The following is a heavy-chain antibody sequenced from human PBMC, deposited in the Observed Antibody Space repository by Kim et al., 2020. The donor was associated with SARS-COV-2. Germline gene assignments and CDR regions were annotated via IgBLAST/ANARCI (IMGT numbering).Heavy chain of an antibody. CDR2: ISSSSSTI. CDR3: ARTAYCGGDCSSIFIDYYYGMDV. J-gene: IGHJ6*02. D-gene: IGHD2-21*01. CDR1: GFTFSSYS. Sequence: GGSLRLSCAASGFTFSSYSMNWVRQAPGKGLEWVSYISSSSSTIYYADSVKGRFTISRDNAKNSLYLQMNSLRDEDTAVYYCARTAYCGGDCSSIFIDYYYGMDVWGQGTTVTVSS. V-gene: IGHV3-48*02.